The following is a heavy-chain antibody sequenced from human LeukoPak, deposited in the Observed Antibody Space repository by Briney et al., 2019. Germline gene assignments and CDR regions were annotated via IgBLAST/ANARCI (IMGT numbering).Heavy chain of an antibody. CDR2: INQDGSDK. CDR1: KFIFSSYW. CDR3: ARDYSYYMDV. J-gene: IGHJ6*03. V-gene: IGHV3-7*01. Sequence: GGSLRLSCAAPKFIFSSYWMTWVRQAPGKGLEWVANINQDGSDKYYVDSVKGRFTISRDNAKNSLYLQMNSLGAEDTAVYYCARDYSYYMDVWGNGTTVTVSS. D-gene: IGHD2-21*01.